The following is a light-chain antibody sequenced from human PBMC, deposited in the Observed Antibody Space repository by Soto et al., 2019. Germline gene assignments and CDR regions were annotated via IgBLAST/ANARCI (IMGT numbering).Light chain of an antibody. CDR3: CSYAGSYTWV. Sequence: QSVLTHPRSVCWSPGQSVTISCTGTSSDVGGYIFVSWYQQHPGKAPKFIIYNVNKRPSGVPDRFSGSKSGNTASLTISGLQAEDQADHYCCSYAGSYTWVFGGGTNVTVL. CDR2: NVN. J-gene: IGLJ3*02. CDR1: SSDVGGYIF. V-gene: IGLV2-11*01.